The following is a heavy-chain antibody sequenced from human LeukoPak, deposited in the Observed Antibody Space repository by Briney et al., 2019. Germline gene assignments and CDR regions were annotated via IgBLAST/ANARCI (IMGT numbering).Heavy chain of an antibody. Sequence: ASVKVSCKASGYTFTRYYMHWVRQAPGQGLEWMGWINPNSGGTNYAQKLQGRVTMTTDTSTSTAYMELRSLRSDDTAVYYCARDLGRGYYYYGMDVWGQGTTGTVSS. V-gene: IGHV1-2*02. CDR1: GYTFTRYY. J-gene: IGHJ6*02. CDR2: INPNSGGT. CDR3: ARDLGRGYYYYGMDV.